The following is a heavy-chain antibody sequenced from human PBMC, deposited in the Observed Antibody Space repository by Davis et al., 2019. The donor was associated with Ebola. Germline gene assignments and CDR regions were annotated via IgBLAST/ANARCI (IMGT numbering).Heavy chain of an antibody. CDR1: GFTFSSYW. V-gene: IGHV3-7*01. CDR2: IKQDGSEK. Sequence: GESLKISCAASGFTFSSYWMSWVRQAPGKGLEWVANIKQDGSEKYYVDSVKGRFTISRDNAKNSLYLQMNSLRAEDTAVYYCARVEDAAMAIGAFDIWGQGTMVTVSS. CDR3: ARVEDAAMAIGAFDI. J-gene: IGHJ3*02. D-gene: IGHD5-18*01.